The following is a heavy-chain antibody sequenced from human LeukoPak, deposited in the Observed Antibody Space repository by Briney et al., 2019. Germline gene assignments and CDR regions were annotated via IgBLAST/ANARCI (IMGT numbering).Heavy chain of an antibody. CDR3: ARTGIAAAGTALYMDV. CDR2: ISSSSSTI. V-gene: IGHV3-48*04. Sequence: GGSLRLSCAASGFTFSNYSMSWVRQAPGKGLEWVSYISSSSSTIYYADSVKGRFTISRDNAKNSLYLQMNSLRAEDTAVYYCARTGIAAAGTALYMDVWGKGTTVTVSS. CDR1: GFTFSNYS. J-gene: IGHJ6*03. D-gene: IGHD6-13*01.